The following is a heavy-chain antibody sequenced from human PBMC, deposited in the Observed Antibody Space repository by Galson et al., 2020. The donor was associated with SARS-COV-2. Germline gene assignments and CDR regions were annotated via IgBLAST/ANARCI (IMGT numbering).Heavy chain of an antibody. J-gene: IGHJ5*02. CDR2: IYYSGST. CDR3: ARDPHSSGYYPNWFDP. D-gene: IGHD3-22*01. V-gene: IGHV4-39*07. Sequence: SETLSLTCTVSGGSISSSSYYWGWIRQPPGKGLEWIGSIYYSGSTYYNPSLKSRVTISVDTSKNQFSLKLSSVTAADTAVYYCARDPHSSGYYPNWFDPWGQGTLVTVSS. CDR1: GGSISSSSYY.